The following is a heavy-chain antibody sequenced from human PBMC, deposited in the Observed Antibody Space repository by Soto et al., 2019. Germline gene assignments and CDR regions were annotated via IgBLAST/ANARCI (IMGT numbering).Heavy chain of an antibody. CDR1: GFTFSSYA. Sequence: GGSLRLSCAASGFTFSSYAMSWVRQAPGKGLEWVSAISGSGGSTYYADSVKGRFTISRDNSKNTLYLQMNSLRAEDTAVYYCARSKAAGIYYYYGMDVWGQGTTVTVSS. D-gene: IGHD6-13*01. CDR3: ARSKAAGIYYYYGMDV. V-gene: IGHV3-23*01. CDR2: ISGSGGST. J-gene: IGHJ6*02.